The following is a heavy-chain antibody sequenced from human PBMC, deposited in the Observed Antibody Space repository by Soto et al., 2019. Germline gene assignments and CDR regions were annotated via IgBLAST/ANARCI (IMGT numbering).Heavy chain of an antibody. CDR1: GDSISSDRHY. V-gene: IGHV4-39*01. D-gene: IGHD5-18*01. CDR2: MYYSGSS. CDR3: VGLYRGYSDY. Sequence: SETLSLTCTVSGDSISSDRHYWGWIRQPPGKGLEWIGSMYYSGSSYYNPSLKSRVTISIDESQSQFSLKVTSVTAADTAAYYCVGLYRGYSDYWGQGTLVTVSS. J-gene: IGHJ4*02.